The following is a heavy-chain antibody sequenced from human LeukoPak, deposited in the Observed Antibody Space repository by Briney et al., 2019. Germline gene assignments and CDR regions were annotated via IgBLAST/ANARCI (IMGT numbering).Heavy chain of an antibody. J-gene: IGHJ4*02. CDR1: GGSITVYY. CDR3: AREEFLHEIDSSGYFFY. CDR2: VYSSGVG. Sequence: SETLSLACTVSGGSITVYYCNWVRQPAGQGLEWLGRVYSSGVGNYNPSLTSRVTMSVDTSKNQFSLKLTSLTAADTAVYYCAREEFLHEIDSSGYFFYWGQGTLVTVSS. D-gene: IGHD3-22*01. V-gene: IGHV4-4*07.